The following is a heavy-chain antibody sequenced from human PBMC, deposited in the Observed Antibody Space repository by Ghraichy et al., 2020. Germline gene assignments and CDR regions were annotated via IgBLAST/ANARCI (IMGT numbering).Heavy chain of an antibody. V-gene: IGHV3-30*18. CDR2: ISYDGSNK. Sequence: GSLRLSCAASGFTFSSYDMHWVRQAPGKGLEWVALISYDGSNKYSADSVKGRFTFSRDNSKNTLYLQMNSLRAEDTAVYYCAKGRGYYHYGMDVWGQGTTVSVSS. J-gene: IGHJ6*02. CDR3: AKGRGYYHYGMDV. CDR1: GFTFSSYD.